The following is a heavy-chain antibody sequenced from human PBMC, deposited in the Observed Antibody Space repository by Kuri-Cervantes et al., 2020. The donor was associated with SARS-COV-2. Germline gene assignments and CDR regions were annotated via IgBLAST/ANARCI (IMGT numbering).Heavy chain of an antibody. CDR2: INPSGGST. J-gene: IGHJ6*03. CDR3: ARDWGQSRYDLWSGYPPEVHYYYMDV. D-gene: IGHD3-3*01. CDR1: GYTFTSYY. V-gene: IGHV1-46*01. Sequence: ASVKVSCKASGYTFTSYYMHWVRQAPGQGLEWMGIINPSGGSTSYAQKFQGRVTMTRDTSTSTVYMELSSLRSEDTAVYYCARDWGQSRYDLWSGYPPEVHYYYMDVWGKGTTVTVSS.